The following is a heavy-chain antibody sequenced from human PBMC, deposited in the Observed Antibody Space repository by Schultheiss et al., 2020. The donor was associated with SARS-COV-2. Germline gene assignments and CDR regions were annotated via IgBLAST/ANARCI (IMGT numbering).Heavy chain of an antibody. D-gene: IGHD5-12*01. Sequence: GGSLRLSCAASGFTFSNAWMSWVRQAPGKGLEWVGRIKSKTDGGTTDYAAPVKGRFTISRDDSKNTLYLQMNSLKTEDTAVYYCARALLRSLNWFDPWGQGTLVTVSS. J-gene: IGHJ5*02. V-gene: IGHV3-15*01. CDR2: IKSKTDGGTT. CDR1: GFTFSNAW. CDR3: ARALLRSLNWFDP.